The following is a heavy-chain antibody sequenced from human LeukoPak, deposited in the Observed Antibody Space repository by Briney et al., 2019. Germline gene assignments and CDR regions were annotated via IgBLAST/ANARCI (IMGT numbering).Heavy chain of an antibody. V-gene: IGHV4-39*07. CDR3: ARDPPDCRSSSCRWGGWIDP. CDR1: GGSISSISYY. J-gene: IGHJ5*02. CDR2: IYCTGST. Sequence: SETLSLTCTVSGGSISSISYYWGWIRQPPGKGLEWIGSIYCTGSTYYNPSLKSRVSISVDTSKNRFSLKLSSVTAADTAVYYCARDPPDCRSSSCRWGGWIDPWGQGTLVTVSS. D-gene: IGHD2-2*01.